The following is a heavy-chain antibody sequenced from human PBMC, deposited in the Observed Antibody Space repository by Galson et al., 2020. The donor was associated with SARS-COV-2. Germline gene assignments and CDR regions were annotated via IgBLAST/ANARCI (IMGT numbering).Heavy chain of an antibody. V-gene: IGHV5-51*01. D-gene: IGHD1-26*01. CDR3: VRYSGMIMDV. CDR2: IYPGDSET. Sequence: TGGSLRLSCEVSGYSFTNYWIGWVRQMPGKGLEWMGIIYPGDSETRYRSSFQGQVTISADKSINTAYLQWSSLKASDTAMYYCVRYSGMIMDVWGQGTAVTVSS. CDR1: GYSFTNYW. J-gene: IGHJ6*02.